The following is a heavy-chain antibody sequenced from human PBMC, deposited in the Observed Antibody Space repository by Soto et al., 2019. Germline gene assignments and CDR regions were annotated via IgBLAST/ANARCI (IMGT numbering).Heavy chain of an antibody. Sequence: GESLKISCKGSGYSFTSYWISWVRQMPGKGLEWMGRIDPSDSYTNYSPSFKGHVTISADKSISTAYLQWSSLKAADTAMYYCARRRISVAGTSFDYWGQGTLVTVSS. CDR2: IDPSDSYT. V-gene: IGHV5-10-1*01. D-gene: IGHD6-19*01. J-gene: IGHJ4*02. CDR3: ARRRISVAGTSFDY. CDR1: GYSFTSYW.